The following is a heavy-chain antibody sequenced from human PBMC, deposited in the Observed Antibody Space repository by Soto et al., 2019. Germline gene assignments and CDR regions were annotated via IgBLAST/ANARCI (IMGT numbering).Heavy chain of an antibody. V-gene: IGHV4-34*01. CDR3: ARGSSRSSWFLQH. J-gene: IGHJ1*01. Sequence: QVQLQQWGAGLLAPSETLSLTCAVSGGSFSGYFWSWIRQPPGKGLEWIGEITHIGSTNYNPSLKSRVTISLDPPKNQFSLRVSSVTAADTGVYYCARGSSRSSWFLQHWGQGTLVTVSS. CDR2: ITHIGST. D-gene: IGHD6-13*01. CDR1: GGSFSGYF.